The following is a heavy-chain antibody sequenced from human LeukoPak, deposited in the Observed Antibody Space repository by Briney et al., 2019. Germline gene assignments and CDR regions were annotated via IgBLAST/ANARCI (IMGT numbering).Heavy chain of an antibody. D-gene: IGHD5-12*01. J-gene: IGHJ4*02. CDR2: ISTDGYTT. CDR3: AKQDIVATISLNYDY. V-gene: IGHV3-74*01. CDR1: GLAFSAYK. Sequence: GGSLRLSCAASGLAFSAYKMHWVRQAPRKGLVWVSRISTDGYTTDYADFVQGRFTASRDNTKNTWSLEMNSLRAEDTAVYYCAKQDIVATISLNYDYWGQGTLVTVSS.